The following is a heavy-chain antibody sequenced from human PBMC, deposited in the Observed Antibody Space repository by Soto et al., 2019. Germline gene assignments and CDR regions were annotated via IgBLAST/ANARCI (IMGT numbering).Heavy chain of an antibody. J-gene: IGHJ3*02. CDR2: MYHSGNT. CDR1: GGSISSSSYS. Sequence: PSETLSLTCIVSGGSISSSSYSWGWIRQPPGKGLEWIGYMYHSGNTYCNPSLKSRVTISVDRSKNQFSLKLSSVTAADTAVYYCARTPDIWGQGTMVTVSS. CDR3: ARTPDI. V-gene: IGHV4-30-2*01.